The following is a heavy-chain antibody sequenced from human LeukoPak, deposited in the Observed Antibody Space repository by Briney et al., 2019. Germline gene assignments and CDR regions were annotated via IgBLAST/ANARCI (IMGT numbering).Heavy chain of an antibody. Sequence: SETLSLTCTVSGGSISGYYWTWIRQPPGKGLEWIGYIYYSGSTNYNPSLKSRVTISIDTSKNQFSLKLSSVTAADTAVYYCASLIVVVPAARLVYNWFDPWGQGTLVTVSS. CDR2: IYYSGST. CDR3: ASLIVVVPAARLVYNWFDP. V-gene: IGHV4-59*01. CDR1: GGSISGYY. D-gene: IGHD2-2*01. J-gene: IGHJ5*02.